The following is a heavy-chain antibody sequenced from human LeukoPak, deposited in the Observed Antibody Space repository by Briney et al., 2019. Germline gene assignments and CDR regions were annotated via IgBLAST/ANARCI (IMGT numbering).Heavy chain of an antibody. J-gene: IGHJ3*02. CDR1: GGSISSYY. Sequence: PSETLSLTCTVSGGSISSYYWSWIRQPPGEGLEWIGEINHSGSTDYNPSLKSRVTISVDTSKNQFSLKLSSVTAADTAVYYCARRDYYYGSGRPKNAFDIWGQGTMVTVSS. CDR2: INHSGST. V-gene: IGHV4-34*01. CDR3: ARRDYYYGSGRPKNAFDI. D-gene: IGHD3-10*01.